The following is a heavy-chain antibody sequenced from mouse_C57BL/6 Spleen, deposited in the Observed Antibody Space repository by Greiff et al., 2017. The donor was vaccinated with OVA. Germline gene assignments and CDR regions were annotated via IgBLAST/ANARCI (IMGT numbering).Heavy chain of an antibody. CDR1: GYTFTSYW. Sequence: QVQLKQPGAELVRPGSSVKLSCKASGYTFTSYWMHWVKQRPIQGLEWIGNIDPSDSETHYNQKFKDKATLTVDKSSSTAYMQLSSLTSEDSAVYYCARGAYYSNYGFAYWGQGTLVTVSA. CDR2: IDPSDSET. D-gene: IGHD2-5*01. V-gene: IGHV1-52*01. CDR3: ARGAYYSNYGFAY. J-gene: IGHJ3*01.